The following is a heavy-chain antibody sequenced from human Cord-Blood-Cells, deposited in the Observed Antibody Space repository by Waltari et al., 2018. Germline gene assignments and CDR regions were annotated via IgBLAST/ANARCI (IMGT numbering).Heavy chain of an antibody. Sequence: QVQLVESGGGVVQPGRSLRLSCAASGFTFSSYAMHWVRQAPGKGLEWVAVISYDGSNKYYADSVKGRFTISRDNSNNTLYLQMNSLRAEDTAVYYCARDLAAYCGGDCYPYYYYYGMDVWGQGTTVTVSS. CDR2: ISYDGSNK. CDR1: GFTFSSYA. D-gene: IGHD2-21*02. CDR3: ARDLAAYCGGDCYPYYYYYGMDV. J-gene: IGHJ6*02. V-gene: IGHV3-30*04.